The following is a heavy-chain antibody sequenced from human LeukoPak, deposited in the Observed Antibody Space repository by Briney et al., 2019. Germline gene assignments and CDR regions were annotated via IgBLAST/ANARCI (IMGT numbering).Heavy chain of an antibody. V-gene: IGHV4-38-2*01. J-gene: IGHJ4*02. D-gene: IGHD3-10*01. CDR3: ASAYGSGSYYNGFLY. CDR2: IYHSGST. CDR1: GYSISSGYY. Sequence: SETLSLTCAVSGYSISSGYYWGWIRQPPGKGMDWIGSIYHSGSTYYNPSLKSRVTISVDTSKNQLSLKLSPVTAADTAVYYCASAYGSGSYYNGFLYWGQGTLVTVSS.